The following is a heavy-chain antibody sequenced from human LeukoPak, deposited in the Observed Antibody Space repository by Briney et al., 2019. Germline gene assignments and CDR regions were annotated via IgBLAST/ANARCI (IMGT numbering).Heavy chain of an antibody. D-gene: IGHD6-6*01. J-gene: IGHJ5*02. CDR2: IYSGGST. CDR3: ARGVARSLNWFDP. Sequence: GGSLRLSCAASGFTVSSNYVSWVRQAPGKGLEWVSVIYSGGSTYYADSVKGRFTISRDNSKNTLYLQMNSLRAEDTAVYYCARGVARSLNWFDPWGQGTLVTVSS. V-gene: IGHV3-53*01. CDR1: GFTVSSNY.